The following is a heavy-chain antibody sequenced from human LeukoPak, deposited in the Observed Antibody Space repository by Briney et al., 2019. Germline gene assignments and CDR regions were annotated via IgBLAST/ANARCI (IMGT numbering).Heavy chain of an antibody. D-gene: IGHD6-25*01. V-gene: IGHV4-59*01. CDR2: IYYSGST. CDR3: ASRLGYSSGDDAFDI. Sequence: SETLSLTCTVSGDSISSYYWSWIRQPPGKGLEWIGYIYYSGSTNYNPSLKSRVTISVDTSKNQFSLKLSSVTAADTAVYYCASRLGYSSGDDAFDIWGQGTMVTVSS. J-gene: IGHJ3*02. CDR1: GDSISSYY.